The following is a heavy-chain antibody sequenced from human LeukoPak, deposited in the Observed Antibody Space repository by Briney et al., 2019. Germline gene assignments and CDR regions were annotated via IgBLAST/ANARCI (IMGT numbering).Heavy chain of an antibody. D-gene: IGHD3-22*01. Sequence: PGGSPRLSCAASGFTFDDYAMHWVRQAPGKGLEWVSLISGDGGSTYYADSVKGRFTISRDNSKSSLYLQMNSLRAEDTALYYCAKADYYDSSGFFDYWGQGTLVTVSS. CDR2: ISGDGGST. CDR1: GFTFDDYA. V-gene: IGHV3-43*02. CDR3: AKADYYDSSGFFDY. J-gene: IGHJ4*02.